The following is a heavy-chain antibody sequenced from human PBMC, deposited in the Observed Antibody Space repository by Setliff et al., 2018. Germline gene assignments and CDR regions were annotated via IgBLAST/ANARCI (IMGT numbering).Heavy chain of an antibody. J-gene: IGHJ4*02. V-gene: IGHV1-18*01. CDR1: GYTFTSYG. Sequence: ASVKVSCKASGYTFTSYGISWVRQAPGQGLEWMGWISAYNGNANYAQKLQGRVTMTTDTSTSTAYMELRSLRSDDTAVYYCARYITGTTPADYWGQGTLVTVSS. CDR2: ISAYNGNA. CDR3: ARYITGTTPADY. D-gene: IGHD1-7*01.